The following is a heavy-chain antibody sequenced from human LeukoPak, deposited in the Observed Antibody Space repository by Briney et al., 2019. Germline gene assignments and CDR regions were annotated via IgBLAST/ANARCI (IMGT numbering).Heavy chain of an antibody. D-gene: IGHD5-18*01. J-gene: IGHJ4*02. CDR2: IYYSGST. CDR3: ARSVDTAMERYFDY. V-gene: IGHV4-39*01. Sequence: PSETLSLTCTVSGGSISSSSYYWGWIRQPPGKGLEWIGGIYYSGSTYYNPSLKSRVTISVDTSKNQFSLKLSSVTAADTAVYYCARSVDTAMERYFDYWCQGTLVTVSS. CDR1: GGSISSSSYY.